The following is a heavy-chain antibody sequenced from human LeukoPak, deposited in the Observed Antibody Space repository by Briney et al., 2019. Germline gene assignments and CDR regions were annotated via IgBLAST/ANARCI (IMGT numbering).Heavy chain of an antibody. D-gene: IGHD4-17*01. CDR1: GGSISSYY. J-gene: IGHJ4*02. Sequence: SETLSLTCTVSGGSISSYYWSWIRQPPGKGLEWIGYIYYSGSTNYNPSLKSRVTISVDTSKNQFSLKLSSVTVADTAVYYCAREVYGDYVDYWGQGTLVTVSS. V-gene: IGHV4-59*12. CDR2: IYYSGST. CDR3: AREVYGDYVDY.